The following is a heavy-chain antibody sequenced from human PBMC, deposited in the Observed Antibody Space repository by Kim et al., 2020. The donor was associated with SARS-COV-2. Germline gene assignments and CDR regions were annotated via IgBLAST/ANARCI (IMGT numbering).Heavy chain of an antibody. CDR2: IYYSGST. CDR3: AREHYVWGSYNGFDP. D-gene: IGHD3-16*01. J-gene: IGHJ5*02. CDR1: GGSISSYY. V-gene: IGHV4-59*01. Sequence: SETLSLTCTVSGGSISSYYWSWIRQPPGKGLEWIGYIYYSGSTNYNPSLKSRVTISVDTSKNQFSLKLSSVTAADTAVYYCAREHYVWGSYNGFDPWGQGTLVTVSS.